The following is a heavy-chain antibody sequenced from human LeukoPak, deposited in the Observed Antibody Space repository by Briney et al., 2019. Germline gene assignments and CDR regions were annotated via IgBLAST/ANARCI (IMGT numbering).Heavy chain of an antibody. CDR1: GYTFTNYG. V-gene: IGHV1-18*01. Sequence: VASVTVSCKTSGYTFTNYGVSWVRQAPGQGLEWMGWISAYNGYTNYAQKLQVRVTMTTDTSTSTAYMELRSLTSDDTAVYYCARDKAVTTELTQYFQHWGQGTLVTVSS. CDR3: ARDKAVTTELTQYFQH. J-gene: IGHJ1*01. D-gene: IGHD4-11*01. CDR2: ISAYNGYT.